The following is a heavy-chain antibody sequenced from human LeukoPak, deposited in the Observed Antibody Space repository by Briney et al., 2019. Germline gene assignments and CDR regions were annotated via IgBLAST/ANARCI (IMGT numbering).Heavy chain of an antibody. D-gene: IGHD1-20*01. Sequence: SETLSLTCTVSGGSISSSSYYWGWIRQPPGKGLEWIGSIYYSGSTYYNPSLKSRVTISVDTSKNQFSLKLSSVTAADTAVYYCARSTYNWSYYFDYWGQGTLVTVSS. CDR1: GGSISSSSYY. CDR2: IYYSGST. CDR3: ARSTYNWSYYFDY. V-gene: IGHV4-39*07. J-gene: IGHJ4*02.